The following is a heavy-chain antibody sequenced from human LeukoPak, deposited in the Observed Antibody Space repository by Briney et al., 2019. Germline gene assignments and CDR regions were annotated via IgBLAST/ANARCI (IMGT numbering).Heavy chain of an antibody. CDR3: AKDHYDSSGYSDY. V-gene: IGHV3-30*02. J-gene: IGHJ4*02. D-gene: IGHD3-22*01. Sequence: GGSLRLSCAASGFTFSSYWMSWVRQAPGKGLEWVAFIRYDGSNKYYADSVKGRFTISRDNSKNTLYLQMNSLRAEDTAVYYCAKDHYDSSGYSDYWGQGTLVTVSS. CDR2: IRYDGSNK. CDR1: GFTFSSYW.